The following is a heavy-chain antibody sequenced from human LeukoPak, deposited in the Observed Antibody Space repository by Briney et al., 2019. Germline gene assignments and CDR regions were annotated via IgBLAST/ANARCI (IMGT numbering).Heavy chain of an antibody. D-gene: IGHD3-9*01. V-gene: IGHV3-30*18. J-gene: IGHJ5*02. CDR1: GFTFSSYG. CDR3: AKVRYFDWLSKYNWFDP. Sequence: GGSLRLSCAASGFTFSSYGMHWVRQAPGKGLEWVAVISYDGSNKYYADSVKGRFTISRDNSKNTLYLQMNSLRAEDTAVYYCAKVRYFDWLSKYNWFDPWGQGTLVTVSS. CDR2: ISYDGSNK.